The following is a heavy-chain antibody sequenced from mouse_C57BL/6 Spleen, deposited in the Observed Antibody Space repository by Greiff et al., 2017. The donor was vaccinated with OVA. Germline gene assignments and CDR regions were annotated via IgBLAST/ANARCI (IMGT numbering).Heavy chain of an antibody. CDR2: ISSGSSTI. V-gene: IGHV5-17*01. D-gene: IGHD4-1*01. CDR1: G. J-gene: IGHJ2*01. CDR3: ARAGELGYFDY. Sequence: EVKLLESGGGLVKPGGSLKLSCAASGMPWVRQAPEKGLEWVAYISSGSSTIYYADTVKGRFTISRDNAKNTLFRQMTSLRSEDTAMDYCARAGELGYFDYWGQGTTLTVSS.